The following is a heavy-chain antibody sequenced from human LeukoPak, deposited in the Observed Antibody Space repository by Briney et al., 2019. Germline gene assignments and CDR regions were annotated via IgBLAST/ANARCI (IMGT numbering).Heavy chain of an antibody. V-gene: IGHV3-43*01. D-gene: IGHD2-2*01. CDR3: AKDRGSTTKPDYYGMDV. J-gene: IGHJ6*02. Sequence: GGSLRLSCAASGFTFDDYTMHWVRQAPGKGLEWGSLISWDGGSTYYADSVKGRFTISRDNSKNSLYLQMNSLRTEDTALYYCAKDRGSTTKPDYYGMDVWGQGTTVTVSS. CDR1: GFTFDDYT. CDR2: ISWDGGST.